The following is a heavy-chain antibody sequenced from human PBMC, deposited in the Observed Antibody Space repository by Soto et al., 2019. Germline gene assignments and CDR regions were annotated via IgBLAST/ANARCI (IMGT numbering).Heavy chain of an antibody. D-gene: IGHD2-8*01. CDR1: GGSVSSGTYY. V-gene: IGHV4-61*01. J-gene: IGHJ5*02. CDR3: ARQNSGGNGLDP. CDR2: ISNSGST. Sequence: SETLSLTCVVAGGSVSSGTYYWTWTRQPPGKGLDWIGYISNSGSTNYNPSLKSRVTISADTSKNHFSLSLNYVTAANTAIYDCARQNSGGNGLDPWGQGTLVTVSS.